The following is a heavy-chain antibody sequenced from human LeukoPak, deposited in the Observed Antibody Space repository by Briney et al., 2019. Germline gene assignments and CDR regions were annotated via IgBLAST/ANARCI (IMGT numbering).Heavy chain of an antibody. J-gene: IGHJ4*02. D-gene: IGHD4-17*01. CDR1: GYTLTELS. CDR2: IIPIFGTA. CDR3: ATTDDYGAPGGL. V-gene: IGHV1-69*13. Sequence: SVKVSCKVSGYTLTELSMHWVRRAPGKGLEWMGGIIPIFGTANYAQKFQGRVTITADESTSTAYMELSSLRSEDTAVYYCATTDDYGAPGGLWGQGTLVTVSS.